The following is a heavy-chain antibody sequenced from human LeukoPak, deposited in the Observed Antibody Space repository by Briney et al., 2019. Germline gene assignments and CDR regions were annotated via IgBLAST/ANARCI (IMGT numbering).Heavy chain of an antibody. CDR3: ARALGWIDHYFDY. D-gene: IGHD5-12*01. Sequence: GASVKVSCKASGYTFTSYDINWVRQATGQGLEWMGWMNPNSGNTGYAQKFQGRVTITRDTSASTAYMELSSLRSEDMAVYYCARALGWIDHYFDYWGQGTLVTVSS. CDR2: MNPNSGNT. CDR1: GYTFTSYD. V-gene: IGHV1-8*03. J-gene: IGHJ4*02.